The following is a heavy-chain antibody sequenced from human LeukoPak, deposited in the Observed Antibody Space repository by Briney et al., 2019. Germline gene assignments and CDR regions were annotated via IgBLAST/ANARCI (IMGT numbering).Heavy chain of an antibody. V-gene: IGHV3-23*01. CDR2: ISGSGGST. CDR1: GFTFSSYA. D-gene: IGHD3-10*01. Sequence: PGGSLRLSCAASGFTFSSYAMSWVRQAPGKGLEWVSAISGSGGSTYYADSVKGRFTISRDNAKNSLYLQMNSLRAEDTAVYYCARVPLIRYYYYYYMDVWGKGTTVTVSS. J-gene: IGHJ6*03. CDR3: ARVPLIRYYYYYYMDV.